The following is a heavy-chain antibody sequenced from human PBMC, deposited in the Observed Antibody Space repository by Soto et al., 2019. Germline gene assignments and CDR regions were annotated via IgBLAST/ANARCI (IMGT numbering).Heavy chain of an antibody. J-gene: IGHJ4*01. D-gene: IGHD6-25*01. V-gene: IGHV3-20*04. CDR1: VFTFDDYA. CDR3: ARGLNKAALSFEY. Sequence: PGGSLRLSCAASVFTFDDYAMHWVRQAPGKGLEWVSGISWNGASAGYADSVKGRFTISRDNAKNSLYLQMNSLRAEDTALYYCARGLNKAALSFEYWGQGTLVTVSS. CDR2: ISWNGASA.